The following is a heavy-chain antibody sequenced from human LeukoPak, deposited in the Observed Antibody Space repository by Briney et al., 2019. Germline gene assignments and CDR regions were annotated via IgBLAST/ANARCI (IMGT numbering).Heavy chain of an antibody. CDR3: ARVRGVMRNYFDY. CDR2: ISVYNGDT. CDR1: GYTFTSYG. J-gene: IGHJ4*02. Sequence: GASVKVSCKPSGYTFTSYGITWVRQAPGQGLEWMGWISVYNGDTNYAQNLQGRVTMTTDTSTSTASMELRSLRSDDTAVYYCARVRGVMRNYFDYWGQGTLVTVSS. D-gene: IGHD3-10*01. V-gene: IGHV1-18*01.